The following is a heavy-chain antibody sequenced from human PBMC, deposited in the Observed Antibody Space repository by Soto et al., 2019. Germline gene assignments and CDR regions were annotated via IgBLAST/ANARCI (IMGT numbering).Heavy chain of an antibody. CDR3: AREVTRGSGSYYYYGMDV. CDR2: ISAYNGNT. D-gene: IGHD5-12*01. J-gene: IGHJ6*02. Sequence: ASVKVSCKASGYTFTSYGISWVRQAPGQGLEWMGWISAYNGNTNYAQKLQGRVTMTTDTSTSTAYMELRSLRPDDTAVYYCAREVTRGSGSYYYYGMDVWGQGTTVTVSS. CDR1: GYTFTSYG. V-gene: IGHV1-18*01.